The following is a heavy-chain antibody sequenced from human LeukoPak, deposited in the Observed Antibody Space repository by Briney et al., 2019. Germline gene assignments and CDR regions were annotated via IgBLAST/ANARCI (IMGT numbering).Heavy chain of an antibody. CDR2: ISGSGGST. Sequence: GGSLRLSCAASGFTFSSYAMSWVRQAPGKGLEWVSAISGSGGSTYYADSVKGRFTISRDNSKNTLYLQMNSLRAEDTAVYYCAKAGDSSGYRGYFDYWGQGTLVTVSS. CDR1: GFTFSSYA. V-gene: IGHV3-23*01. CDR3: AKAGDSSGYRGYFDY. D-gene: IGHD3-22*01. J-gene: IGHJ4*02.